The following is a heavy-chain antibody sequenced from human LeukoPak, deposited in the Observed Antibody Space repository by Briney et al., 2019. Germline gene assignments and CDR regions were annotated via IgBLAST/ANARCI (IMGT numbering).Heavy chain of an antibody. Sequence: GRSLRLSCAASGFTFSSYGMHWVRQAPGKGLEWVAVIWYDGSNKYYADSVRGRFSISRDNSKNMLVLQMNSLRVEDTAVYYCARKKLVHSALAETSYYYYYYAMDVWGQGTTVSVSS. J-gene: IGHJ6*02. V-gene: IGHV3-33*03. D-gene: IGHD5-18*01. CDR2: IWYDGSNK. CDR3: ARKKLVHSALAETSYYYYYYAMDV. CDR1: GFTFSSYG.